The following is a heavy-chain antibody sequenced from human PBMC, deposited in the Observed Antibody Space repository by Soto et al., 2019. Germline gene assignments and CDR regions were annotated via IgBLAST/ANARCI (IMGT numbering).Heavy chain of an antibody. CDR3: AHPRGYGVFDAYDI. J-gene: IGHJ3*02. CDR2: ISGSGATT. CDR1: GFTFSTYA. V-gene: IGHV3-23*01. D-gene: IGHD4-17*01. Sequence: PGGSLRLSCAASGFTFSTYAMSWVRQAPGKGLEWVSAISGSGATTFYADSVQGRFTIYRDSSMNTLYLQMNSLRIEDTAVYYCAHPRGYGVFDAYDIWGQGTMVTVSS.